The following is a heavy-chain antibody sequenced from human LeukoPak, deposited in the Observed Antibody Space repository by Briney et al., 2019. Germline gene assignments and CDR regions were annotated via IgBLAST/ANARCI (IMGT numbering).Heavy chain of an antibody. CDR1: GFTFSSYA. Sequence: GGSLRLSCAASGFTFSSYAMNWVRQAPGKGLEWVSAVRGSDAGTSYADSVKGRFTVSRDNSKNTLYLQMNSLRAEDTAVYYCAKNRGGSYYSGSDYWGQGTLVTVSS. D-gene: IGHD1-26*01. J-gene: IGHJ4*02. V-gene: IGHV3-23*01. CDR3: AKNRGGSYYSGSDY. CDR2: VRGSDAGT.